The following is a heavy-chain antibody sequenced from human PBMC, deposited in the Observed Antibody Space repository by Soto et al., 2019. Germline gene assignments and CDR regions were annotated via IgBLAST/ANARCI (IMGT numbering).Heavy chain of an antibody. V-gene: IGHV1-18*01. CDR3: XXXXXXXXXXXXXXXXXXWFDP. CDR2: ISPYNGKT. CDR1: GYTFTSYG. J-gene: IGHJ5*02. Sequence: QVQLVQSGAEVKKPGASVKVSCKTSGYTFTSYGISWVRQAPGXXLEWMGWISPYNGKTNYAQKVQGRVTMTTDTXXXXXXXXXXXXXXXXXXXXXXXXXXXXXXXXXXXXXXXXWFDPWGQGTLVTVSS.